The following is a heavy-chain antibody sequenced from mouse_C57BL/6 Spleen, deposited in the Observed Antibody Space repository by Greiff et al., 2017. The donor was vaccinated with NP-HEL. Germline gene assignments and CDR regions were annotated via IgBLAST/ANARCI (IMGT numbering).Heavy chain of an antibody. V-gene: IGHV3-6*01. D-gene: IGHD4-1*01. CDR1: GYSITSGYY. J-gene: IGHJ2*01. CDR3: ARGELAYDFDY. CDR2: ISYDGSN. Sequence: DVQLQESGPGLVKPSQSLSLTCSVTGYSITSGYYWNWIRQFPGNKLEWMGYISYDGSNNYNPSLKNRISITRDTSKNQFFLKLNSVTTEDTATYYCARGELAYDFDYWGQGTTLTVSS.